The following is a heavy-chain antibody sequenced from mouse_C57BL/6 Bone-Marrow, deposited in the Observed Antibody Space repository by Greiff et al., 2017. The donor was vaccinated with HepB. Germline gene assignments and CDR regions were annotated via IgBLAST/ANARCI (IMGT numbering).Heavy chain of an antibody. CDR1: GYAFSSSW. J-gene: IGHJ2*01. D-gene: IGHD1-1*01. Sequence: VQLQQSGPELVKPGASVKISCKASGYAFSSSWMNWVKQRHGKGLEWIGRIYPGDGDINYNGKFKGKATLTADKSSSTAYMQLSSLTSEDSAVYFCAMITTVVACDYWGQGTTLTVSS. V-gene: IGHV1-82*01. CDR2: IYPGDGDI. CDR3: AMITTVVACDY.